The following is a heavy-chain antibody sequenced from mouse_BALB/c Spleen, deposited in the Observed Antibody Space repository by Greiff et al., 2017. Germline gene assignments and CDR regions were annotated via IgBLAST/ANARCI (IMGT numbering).Heavy chain of an antibody. CDR3: ASYYYGSSYFFDY. CDR1: GFTFSSYT. D-gene: IGHD1-1*01. J-gene: IGHJ2*01. Sequence: EVKVVESGGGLVKPGGSLKLSCAASGFTFSSYTMSWVRQTPEKRLEWVATISSGGGNTYYPDSVKGRFTISRDNAKNNLYLQMSSLRSEDTALYYCASYYYGSSYFFDYWGQGTTLTVSS. V-gene: IGHV5-9*03. CDR2: ISSGGGNT.